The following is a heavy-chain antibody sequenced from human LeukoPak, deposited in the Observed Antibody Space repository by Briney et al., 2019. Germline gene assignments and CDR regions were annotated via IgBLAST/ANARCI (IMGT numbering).Heavy chain of an antibody. CDR2: INTNTGNP. Sequence: ASVKVSCKASGYSFTTYAMNWVRQAPGQGLEWMGWINTNTGNPTYAQGFTGRFVFSLDTSVSTAFLQISSLKAEDTAVYYCARQGLHYGMDVWGQGTTVTVS. J-gene: IGHJ6*02. V-gene: IGHV7-4-1*02. CDR1: GYSFTTYA. CDR3: ARQGLHYGMDV.